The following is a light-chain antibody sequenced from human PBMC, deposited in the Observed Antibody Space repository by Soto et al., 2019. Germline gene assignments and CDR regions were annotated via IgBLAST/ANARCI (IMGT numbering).Light chain of an antibody. CDR3: HQRQSWPRR. V-gene: IGKV3-11*01. Sequence: GLSQSAATLSSIPGDRVTLSCRPSQYINTRLAWYRHRPGQSPRLLIYQTSLRAAGIPARFSASGSGTDFTLTICDVQPEDFALYYCHQRQSWPRRFCQGTKVDIK. CDR1: QYINTR. J-gene: IGKJ1*01. CDR2: QTS.